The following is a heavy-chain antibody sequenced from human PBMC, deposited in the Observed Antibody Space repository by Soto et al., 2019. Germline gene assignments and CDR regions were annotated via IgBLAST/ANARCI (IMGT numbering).Heavy chain of an antibody. CDR3: ARVPRSCWPYFFDY. D-gene: IGHD6-19*01. V-gene: IGHV3-48*01. CDR2: IGNSSVSI. Sequence: YKKNWVRQAPGKGLEWISCIGNSSVSIFHADALKGRFTLSRDSAKNSLYLQMNSLRAEDTAMYYCARVPRSCWPYFFDYWCLKTLVTFSS. J-gene: IGHJ4*02. CDR1: YK.